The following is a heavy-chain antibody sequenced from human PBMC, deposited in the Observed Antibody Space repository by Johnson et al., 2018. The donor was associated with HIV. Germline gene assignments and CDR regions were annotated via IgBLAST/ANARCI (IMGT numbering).Heavy chain of an antibody. CDR1: GFIFSSYA. D-gene: IGHD3-10*01. J-gene: IGHJ3*02. CDR3: AKSTQANILRESGPYGAFDI. CDR2: IWDDGSNK. Sequence: QVQLVESGGGVVQPGRSLRLSCAASGFIFSSYAMHWVRQAPGTGLEWVAVIWDDGSNKYYADSVKGRFTISRDNAKNTQYGQMNSLRAEDTAVYYCAKSTQANILRESGPYGAFDIWGQGTMVTVSS. V-gene: IGHV3-30*18.